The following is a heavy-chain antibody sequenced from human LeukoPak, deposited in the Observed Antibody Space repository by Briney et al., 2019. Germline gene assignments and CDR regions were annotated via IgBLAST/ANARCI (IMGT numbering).Heavy chain of an antibody. CDR3: ARDVATIRNWFDP. CDR2: INHSGST. CDR1: GGSISSTSYY. Sequence: PSETLSLTCVVSGGSISSTSYYWGWIRQPPGKGLEWIGEINHSGSTNYNPSLKSRVTISVDTSKNQFSLKLSSVTAADTAVYYCARDVATIRNWFDPWGQGTLVTVSS. J-gene: IGHJ5*02. D-gene: IGHD5-12*01. V-gene: IGHV4-39*07.